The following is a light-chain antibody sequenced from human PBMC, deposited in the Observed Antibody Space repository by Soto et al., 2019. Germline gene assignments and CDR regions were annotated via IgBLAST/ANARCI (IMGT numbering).Light chain of an antibody. J-gene: IGKJ4*01. CDR2: GAS. V-gene: IGKV3D-15*01. Sequence: EKVMTQSPATLSVSLGERATLSCMASQSVARNLAWYQQKPGQAPRLLIFGASSRATGIPARFSGSGSGTEFNLTISSLQSEDFAVYFCQQYDDWLRLTFGGGTKVDIK. CDR3: QQYDDWLRLT. CDR1: QSVARN.